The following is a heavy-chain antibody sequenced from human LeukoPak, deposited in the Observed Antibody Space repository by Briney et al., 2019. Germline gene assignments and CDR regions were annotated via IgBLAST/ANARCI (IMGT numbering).Heavy chain of an antibody. CDR1: GFTVSSNY. J-gene: IGHJ4*02. CDR3: ARNRDYGQTGYFDY. CDR2: IYSGGST. D-gene: IGHD4/OR15-4a*01. V-gene: IGHV3-66*01. Sequence: GGSLRLSCAASGFTVSSNYMSWVRQSPGKGQEWLSVIYSGGSTYYADSVKGRFNIYRDHSKNTLYLQLNSLRAEDTAVYYCARNRDYGQTGYFDYWGQGTLVTVSS.